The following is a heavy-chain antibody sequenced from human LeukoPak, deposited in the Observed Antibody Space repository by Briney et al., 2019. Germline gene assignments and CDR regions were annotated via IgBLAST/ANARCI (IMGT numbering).Heavy chain of an antibody. CDR2: IYYRVTT. V-gene: IGHV4-39*07. CDR3: ATDGASGSSWYGFDY. J-gene: IGHJ4*02. Sequence: SETLSLTCTVSGGSISRNSNYWSGIRQSPGKGLEWIGTIYYRVTTYYNPSLKSRVTISVDTSKNQFSLKLSSVTAADTAVYYCATDGASGSSWYGFDYWGQGTLVTVSS. CDR1: GGSISRNSNY. D-gene: IGHD6-13*01.